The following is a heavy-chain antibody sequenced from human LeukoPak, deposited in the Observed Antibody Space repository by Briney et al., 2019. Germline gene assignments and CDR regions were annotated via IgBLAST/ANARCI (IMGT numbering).Heavy chain of an antibody. V-gene: IGHV3-23*01. CDR1: GFTFSNYP. CDR3: AKTGSTISHQYAFDI. CDR2: ISGSGGNT. Sequence: GRSLRLSCAASGFTFSNYPMSWVRQAPGKGLEWVSAISGSGGNTYYADSVKGRFTISRDNSKNTLYLQVNSLRAEDTAVYYCAKTGSTISHQYAFDIWDQGTMVTVSS. J-gene: IGHJ3*02. D-gene: IGHD4/OR15-4a*01.